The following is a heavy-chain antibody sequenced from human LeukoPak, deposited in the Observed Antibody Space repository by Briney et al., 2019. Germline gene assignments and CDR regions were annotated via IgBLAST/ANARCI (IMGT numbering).Heavy chain of an antibody. D-gene: IGHD6-19*01. V-gene: IGHV4-38-2*02. CDR3: ARAAWTAVDY. J-gene: IGHJ4*02. CDR2: IYHSGST. CDR1: GYSISSGYY. Sequence: SETLSLTCTVSGYSISSGYYWGWIRQPPGKGLEWIGSIYHSGSTYYNPSLKSRVTISVDTSKNQFSLKLSSVTAADPAVYYCARAAWTAVDYWGQGTLVTVSS.